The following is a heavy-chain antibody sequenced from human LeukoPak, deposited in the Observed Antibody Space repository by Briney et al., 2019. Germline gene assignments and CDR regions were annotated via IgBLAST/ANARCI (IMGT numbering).Heavy chain of an antibody. CDR2: IYTSGST. CDR1: GGSISSGSYY. CDR3: ARAIRSYYMDV. V-gene: IGHV4-61*02. D-gene: IGHD3-3*02. Sequence: SQNLSLTCTVSGGSISSGSYYWSWIRQPAGKGLEWIGRIYTSGSTNYNPSLKSRVTISVDTSKNQFSLKLSSVTAADTSVYYCARAIRSYYMDVWGKGTTVTVSS. J-gene: IGHJ6*03.